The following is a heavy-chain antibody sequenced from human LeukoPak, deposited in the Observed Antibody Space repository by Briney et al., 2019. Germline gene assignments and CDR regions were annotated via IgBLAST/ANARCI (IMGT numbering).Heavy chain of an antibody. CDR2: IYYSGST. J-gene: IGHJ4*02. CDR3: ARLPTMVRELDY. Sequence: SETLSLTCTVSGGSISSYYWSWIRQPPGKGLEWIGSIYYSGSTYYNPSLKSRVTISVDTSKNQFSLKLSSVTAADTAVYYCARLPTMVRELDYWGQGTLVTVSS. D-gene: IGHD3-10*01. V-gene: IGHV4-59*05. CDR1: GGSISSYY.